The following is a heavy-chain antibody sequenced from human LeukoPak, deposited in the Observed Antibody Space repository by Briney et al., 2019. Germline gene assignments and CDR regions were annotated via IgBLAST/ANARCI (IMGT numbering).Heavy chain of an antibody. D-gene: IGHD3-3*01. Sequence: ASVKVSCKASGYTFTSSDINWVRQAPGQGLEWMGWISAYNGNTNYAQKLQGRVTMTTDTSTSTAYMELRSLRSDDTAVYYCARASGDVTIFGVAPFDYWGQGTLVTVSS. V-gene: IGHV1-18*01. CDR1: GYTFTSSD. J-gene: IGHJ4*02. CDR2: ISAYNGNT. CDR3: ARASGDVTIFGVAPFDY.